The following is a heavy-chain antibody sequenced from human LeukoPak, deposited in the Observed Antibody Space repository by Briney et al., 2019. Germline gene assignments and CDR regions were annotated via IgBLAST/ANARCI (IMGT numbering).Heavy chain of an antibody. J-gene: IGHJ4*02. CDR3: AKGGYCSSTSCLGYFDY. CDR2: ISGSGGST. Sequence: GGSLRLSCAAAGFTFSSYAMSWVRQAPGKGLEWVSSISGSGGSTYYADSVKGRFTISRDNSKNTLYLQMNSLRAEDTAVYYCAKGGYCSSTSCLGYFDYWGQGTLVTVSS. D-gene: IGHD2-2*03. V-gene: IGHV3-23*01. CDR1: GFTFSSYA.